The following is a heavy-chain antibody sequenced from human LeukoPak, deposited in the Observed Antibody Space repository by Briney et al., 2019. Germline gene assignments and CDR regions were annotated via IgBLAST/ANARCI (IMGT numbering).Heavy chain of an antibody. CDR3: ARVYCSGGSCYEIDY. V-gene: IGHV4-30-2*01. Sequence: SETLSLTCAVPGGSISSGGYSWSWIRQPPGKGLEWIGYIYHSGSTYYNPSLKSRVTISVDRSKNQFSLKLSSVTAADTAVYYCARVYCSGGSCYEIDYWGQGTLVTVSS. D-gene: IGHD2-15*01. J-gene: IGHJ4*02. CDR1: GGSISSGGYS. CDR2: IYHSGST.